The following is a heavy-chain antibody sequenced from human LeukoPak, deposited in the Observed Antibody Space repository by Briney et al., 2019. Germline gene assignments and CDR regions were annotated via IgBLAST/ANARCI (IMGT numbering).Heavy chain of an antibody. V-gene: IGHV1-3*01. CDR1: GFTLTSYA. CDR3: AAVQLRGPTGNYYFYYGMDV. CDR2: INAGNGNT. D-gene: IGHD3-10*01. J-gene: IGHJ6*04. Sequence: ASVKVSCKASGFTLTSYAMHWVRQAPGQRLEWMGWINAGNGNTKYSQKLQGRVAITRDTSASTAYMELSSLRSEDTAVYYCAAVQLRGPTGNYYFYYGMDVWGKGTTVTVSS.